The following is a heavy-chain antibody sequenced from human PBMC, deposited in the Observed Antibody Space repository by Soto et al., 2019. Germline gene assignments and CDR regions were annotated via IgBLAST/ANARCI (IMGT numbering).Heavy chain of an antibody. Sequence: GGSLRLSCAASGFTFSSYGMHWVRQAPGKGLEWVAVISYDGSNKYYADSVKGRFTISRDNSKNTLYLQMNSLRAEDTAVYYCAKDFFSYYYDSSGYPAPLGYWGQGTLVTVSS. CDR3: AKDFFSYYYDSSGYPAPLGY. D-gene: IGHD3-22*01. J-gene: IGHJ4*02. CDR2: ISYDGSNK. V-gene: IGHV3-30*18. CDR1: GFTFSSYG.